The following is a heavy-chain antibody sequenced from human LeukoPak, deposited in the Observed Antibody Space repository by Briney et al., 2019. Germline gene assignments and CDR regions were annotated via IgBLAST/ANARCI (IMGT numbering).Heavy chain of an antibody. J-gene: IGHJ5*02. CDR1: GYSLTSGYY. CDR2: IYYSGST. V-gene: IGHV4-38-2*02. Sequence: SETLSLTCTVSGYSLTSGYYWGWIRQPPGKGLEWIGSIYYSGSTYYNPSLKSRVTISVDTSKNQFSLKLSSVTAADTAVYYCARRIAAAGTSWFDPWGQGTLVTVSS. CDR3: ARRIAAAGTSWFDP. D-gene: IGHD6-13*01.